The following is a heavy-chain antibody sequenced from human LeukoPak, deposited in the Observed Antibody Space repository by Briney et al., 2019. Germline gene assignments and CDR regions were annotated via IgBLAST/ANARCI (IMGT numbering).Heavy chain of an antibody. CDR1: GGSISSYY. CDR3: ERVTAYSIALNY. J-gene: IGHJ4*02. CDR2: IYYSGST. Sequence: SETLSLTCTVSGGSISSYYWSWIRQPPGKGLEWIGYIYYSGSTYYNPSLKSRVTISVDTSKNQFSLKLSSVTAADTAVHYCERVTAYSIALNYWGQGTLVTVSS. D-gene: IGHD4-11*01. V-gene: IGHV4-59*08.